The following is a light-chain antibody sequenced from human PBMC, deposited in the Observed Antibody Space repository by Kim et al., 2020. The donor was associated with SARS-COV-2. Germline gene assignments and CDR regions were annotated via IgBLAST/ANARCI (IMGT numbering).Light chain of an antibody. CDR1: QSISSW. V-gene: IGKV1-5*01. J-gene: IGKJ4*01. Sequence: ASVGDRVTITCRGSQSISSWLAWYQQKPGKAPNLLIYHASSLESGVPSRFSGSGSGTEFTLTISSLQPDDSATYYCQQHNSYPFTFGGGTKLEI. CDR2: HAS. CDR3: QQHNSYPFT.